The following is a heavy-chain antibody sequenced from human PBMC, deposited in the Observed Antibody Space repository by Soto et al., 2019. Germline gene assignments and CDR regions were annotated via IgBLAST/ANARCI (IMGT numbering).Heavy chain of an antibody. V-gene: IGHV3-23*01. CDR3: ARRYGSAIDY. D-gene: IGHD1-26*01. Sequence: GGSLRLSCAASGFTFSSYGMSWVRQAPGKGLEWVSGISRSGGSTYFTDSVKGRFTISRDNSKNTLYLQMNSLRSEDTAVYYCARRYGSAIDYWGQGTLVTVSS. CDR1: GFTFSSYG. J-gene: IGHJ4*02. CDR2: ISRSGGST.